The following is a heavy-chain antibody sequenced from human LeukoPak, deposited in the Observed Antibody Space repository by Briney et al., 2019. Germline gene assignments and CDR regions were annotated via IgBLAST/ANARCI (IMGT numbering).Heavy chain of an antibody. CDR2: ISGDGGST. CDR3: SRDRLDAFDI. V-gene: IGHV3-43*02. D-gene: IGHD6-25*01. CDR1: GFTFDVYA. J-gene: IGHJ3*02. Sequence: GGSLRLSCAASGFTFDVYAMHWVRQAPGKGLEWVSLISGDGGSTYYADSVKGRFTISRDNSKNSLYLQMNSLRAEDTAVYYCSRDRLDAFDIWGQGTMVTVSS.